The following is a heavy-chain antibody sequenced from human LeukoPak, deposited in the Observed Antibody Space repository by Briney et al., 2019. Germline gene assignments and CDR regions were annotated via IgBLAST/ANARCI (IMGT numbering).Heavy chain of an antibody. CDR3: ARGVGRGYSYGPDY. Sequence: GGSLRLSCAASGFTFSSYSMNWVRQAPGKGLEWVSYISSSSSTIYYADSVKGRFTISRDNAKNSLYLQMNSLRAEDTAVYYCARGVGRGYSYGPDYWGQGTLVTVSS. CDR2: ISSSSSTI. D-gene: IGHD5-18*01. V-gene: IGHV3-48*04. J-gene: IGHJ4*02. CDR1: GFTFSSYS.